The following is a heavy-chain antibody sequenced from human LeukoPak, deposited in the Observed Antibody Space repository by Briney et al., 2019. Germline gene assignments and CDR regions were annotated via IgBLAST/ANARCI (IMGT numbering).Heavy chain of an antibody. CDR1: GXTFSNYW. J-gene: IGHJ4*02. CDR2: IKGDGSYT. D-gene: IGHD1-20*01. V-gene: IGHV3-74*01. CDR3: ARDNWYFDY. Sequence: GGSLRLSCVASGXTFSNYWMHWVRQVPGKGLEWVSRIKGDGSYTSYADSVRGRFTISRDNAKNTLYLQMNSLRAEDTAVYYCARDNWYFDYWGQGSLVTVSS.